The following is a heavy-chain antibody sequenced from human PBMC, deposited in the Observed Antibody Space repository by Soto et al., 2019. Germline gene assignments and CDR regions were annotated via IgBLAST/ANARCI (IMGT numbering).Heavy chain of an antibody. Sequence: ASVKVSCKFSGYTLTEFSIHWVRQPPGKGHEWLGGVEPEECETIYAQKFQGRVTMAQDRSTDTPYMEVSSLRSDDRAVYYYALAAAVLRGWNYYYGMDVWGQGTKVTVYS. CDR3: ALAAAVLRGWNYYYGMDV. V-gene: IGHV1-24*01. D-gene: IGHD6-13*01. CDR2: VEPEECET. J-gene: IGHJ6*02. CDR1: GYTLTEFS.